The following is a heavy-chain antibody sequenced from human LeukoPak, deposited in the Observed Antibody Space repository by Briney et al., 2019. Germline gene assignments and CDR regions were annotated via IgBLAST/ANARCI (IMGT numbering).Heavy chain of an antibody. CDR2: INPSGAST. J-gene: IGHJ5*02. V-gene: IGHV1-46*01. Sequence: ASVKVSCKASGYTFXXXXMHWXXXXPGQGXEWMGIINPSGASTNYAXKFQGRVNMTRDTSTNTVYMEVGSLRSEDTAVYYCARVAAAGFAYDKFEPWCHGNLVTVSS. CDR1: GYTFXXXX. CDR3: ARVAAAGFAYDKFEP. D-gene: IGHD6-13*01.